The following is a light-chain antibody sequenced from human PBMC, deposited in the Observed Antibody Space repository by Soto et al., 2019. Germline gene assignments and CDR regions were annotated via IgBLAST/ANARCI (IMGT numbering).Light chain of an antibody. CDR3: QQRSNWPRT. V-gene: IGKV3-11*01. CDR1: QSISSY. Sequence: EIGLTQAPATLALSPGERATLSCRASQSISSYLAWYQQKPGQAPRLLIYDASNRATAIPARFSGSGSGTDFTLTISSLEPEDFALYYCQQRSNWPRTFGPGTKV. J-gene: IGKJ1*01. CDR2: DAS.